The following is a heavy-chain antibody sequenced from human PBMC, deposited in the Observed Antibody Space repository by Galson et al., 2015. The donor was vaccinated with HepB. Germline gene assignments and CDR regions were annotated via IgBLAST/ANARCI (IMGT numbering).Heavy chain of an antibody. J-gene: IGHJ4*02. V-gene: IGHV1-18*04. CDR2: ISTYNGNT. Sequence: SVKVSCKASGYTFSSYGISWVRQAPGQGLEWMGWISTYNGNTKYAQKLQGRVSMTTDTSTTTAYMELRSLRSDDTAVYYCARQIAAALDHWGQGTLVTVFS. CDR1: GYTFSSYG. D-gene: IGHD6-13*01. CDR3: ARQIAAALDH.